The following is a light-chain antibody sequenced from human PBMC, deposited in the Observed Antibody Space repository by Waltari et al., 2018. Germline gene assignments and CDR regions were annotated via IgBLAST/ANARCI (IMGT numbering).Light chain of an antibody. CDR2: YDR. Sequence: SYVVTQPPSVSVAPGETATLTCGGDNFGTYSVHWYQQKAGKAPVLVIFYDRDRPSGIPDRFSGSNSGNTATLTISRVEAGDEARYYCHVWHPHVDPGVFGTGTEVTVL. CDR1: NFGTYS. J-gene: IGLJ1*01. CDR3: HVWHPHVDPGV. V-gene: IGLV3-21*04.